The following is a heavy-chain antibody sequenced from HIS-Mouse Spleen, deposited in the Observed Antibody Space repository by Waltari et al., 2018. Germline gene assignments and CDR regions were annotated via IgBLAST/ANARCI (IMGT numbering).Heavy chain of an antibody. V-gene: IGHV4-39*07. Sequence: QLQLQESGPGLVKPSETLSLTCTVSGASISSSSYYWGWIRQPPGKGLEWIGSFYYSGSTYYNPSLKSRVTISVDTSKNQFSLKLSSVTAADTAVYYCAREIPYSSSWYDWYFDLWGRGTLVTVSS. J-gene: IGHJ2*01. CDR3: AREIPYSSSWYDWYFDL. D-gene: IGHD6-13*01. CDR1: GASISSSSYY. CDR2: FYYSGST.